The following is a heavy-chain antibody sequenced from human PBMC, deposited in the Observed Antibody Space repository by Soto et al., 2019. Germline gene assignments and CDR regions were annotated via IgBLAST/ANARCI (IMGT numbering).Heavy chain of an antibody. D-gene: IGHD6-6*01. J-gene: IGHJ4*02. CDR2: ISGSGGDT. CDR3: AKLTRDSTSSWLFDY. V-gene: IGHV3-23*01. CDR1: GFTFSSYA. Sequence: EVQLLESGGGLVQPGGSLRLSCAASGFTFSSYAMSWVRQAPGKGLEWVSAISGSGGDTYYADSVEGRFTISRDNSKNTVYLQMNSLRAEDTAVHYCAKLTRDSTSSWLFDYWGQGTLVTVSS.